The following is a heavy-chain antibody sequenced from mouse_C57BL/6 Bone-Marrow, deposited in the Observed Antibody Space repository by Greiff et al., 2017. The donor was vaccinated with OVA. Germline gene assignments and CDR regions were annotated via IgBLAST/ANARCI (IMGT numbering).Heavy chain of an antibody. D-gene: IGHD1-1*01. J-gene: IGHJ2*01. CDR2: IDPANGNT. CDR3: APYYYGSDY. V-gene: IGHV14-3*01. Sequence: VQLKQSVAELVRPGASVKLSCTASGFNIKNTYIHWVKQRPEQGLEWIGRIDPANGNTKYAPKFQGKATITADTSSNTAYLQLSSLTSEDTAIYYCAPYYYGSDYWGQGTTLTVSS. CDR1: GFNIKNTY.